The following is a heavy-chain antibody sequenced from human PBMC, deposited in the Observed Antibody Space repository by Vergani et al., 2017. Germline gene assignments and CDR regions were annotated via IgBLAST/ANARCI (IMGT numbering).Heavy chain of an antibody. J-gene: IGHJ4*02. D-gene: IGHD3-10*01. CDR2: VSFRGDT. CDR1: GASVNSYY. Sequence: QVKLQESGPGLVKPSETLSLTCTVSGASVNSYYWSWIRQPPGKGLEWMGYVSFRGDTLYDPSVKGRMTISLNTSSNQFSLYLTSVTAADTAVYYCARSRIYYGAGSPDYGGQVTLVTVSS. V-gene: IGHV4-59*02. CDR3: ARSRIYYGAGSPDY.